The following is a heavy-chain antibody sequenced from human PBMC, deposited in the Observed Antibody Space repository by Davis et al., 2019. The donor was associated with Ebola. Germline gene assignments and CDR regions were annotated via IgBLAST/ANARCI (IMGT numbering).Heavy chain of an antibody. Sequence: MPGGSLRLSCAVYGGSFSGYYWSWIRQPPGKGLEWIGEINHSGSTNYNPSLKSRVTISVDTSKNQFSLKLSSVTAADTAVYYCARGTVTTLGDYWGQGTLVTVSS. V-gene: IGHV4-34*01. D-gene: IGHD4-11*01. CDR3: ARGTVTTLGDY. CDR2: INHSGST. CDR1: GGSFSGYY. J-gene: IGHJ4*02.